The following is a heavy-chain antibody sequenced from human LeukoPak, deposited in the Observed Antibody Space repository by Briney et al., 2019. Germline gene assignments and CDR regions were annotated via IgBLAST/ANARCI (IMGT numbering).Heavy chain of an antibody. D-gene: IGHD3-3*01. CDR3: AGDRNSDFWSGYYTNYFDY. J-gene: IGHJ4*02. V-gene: IGHV3-7*01. Sequence: GGSLRLSCAASGFTFSSYWMSWVRQAPGKGLEWVANIKQDGSEKDYVDSVKGRFTISRDNAKNSLYLQMNSLRAEDTAVYFCAGDRNSDFWSGYYTNYFDYWGQGTLVTVSS. CDR2: IKQDGSEK. CDR1: GFTFSSYW.